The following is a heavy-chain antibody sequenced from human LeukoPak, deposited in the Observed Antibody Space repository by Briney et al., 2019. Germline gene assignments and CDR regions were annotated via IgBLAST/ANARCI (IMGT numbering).Heavy chain of an antibody. CDR3: AKDSDYYDSSGYSYYFDY. V-gene: IGHV3-9*01. D-gene: IGHD3-22*01. CDR2: ISWNSGST. Sequence: LTGGSLRLSCAASGFTFSSYAMHWVRQAPGKGLEWVSGISWNSGSTGYADSVKGRFTISRDNAKNSLYLQMNSLRAEDTALYYCAKDSDYYDSSGYSYYFDYWGQGTLVTVSS. J-gene: IGHJ4*02. CDR1: GFTFSSYA.